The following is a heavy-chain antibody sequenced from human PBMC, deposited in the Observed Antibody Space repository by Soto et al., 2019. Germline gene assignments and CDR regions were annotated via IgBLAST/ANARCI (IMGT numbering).Heavy chain of an antibody. J-gene: IGHJ3*02. V-gene: IGHV3-48*04. CDR3: ARYLIIPRAFDI. D-gene: IGHD2-21*01. CDR2: ISSSSSVI. Sequence: EGQLVESGGGLVQPGGSLILSCAVSGFTFSTYSMTWVRQAPGKGLEWVSYISSSSSVIYYADSVKGRITVSRDNAKNSLYLQMHSLRAEDTAVYYCARYLIIPRAFDIWGQGTTVTVSS. CDR1: GFTFSTYS.